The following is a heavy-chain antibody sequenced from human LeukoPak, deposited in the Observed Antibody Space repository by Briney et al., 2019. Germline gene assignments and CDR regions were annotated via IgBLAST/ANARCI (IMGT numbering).Heavy chain of an antibody. CDR1: GFIFDDYA. D-gene: IGHD5-18*01. Sequence: GESLKISCAASGFIFDDYAMHWVRQAPGKGLEYVSAIRGGGGVKYYAASVKGRFTISRDNSKNTLYLQMNSLRAEDTAVYYCAKSSHSYGNDALDIWGQGTMVTVSS. CDR2: IRGGGGVK. J-gene: IGHJ3*02. CDR3: AKSSHSYGNDALDI. V-gene: IGHV3-23*01.